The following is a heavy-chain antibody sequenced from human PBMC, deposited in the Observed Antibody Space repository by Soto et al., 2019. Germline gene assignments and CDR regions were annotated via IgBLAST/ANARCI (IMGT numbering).Heavy chain of an antibody. Sequence: SETLSLTCAVYGGSFSGYYWSWIRQPPGKGLEWIGEINHSGSTNYNPSLKSRVTISVDTSKNQFSLKLSSVTAADTAVYYCERGGIWGSYRRPRFFDYWCQAILVTVS. D-gene: IGHD3-16*02. CDR3: ERGGIWGSYRRPRFFDY. V-gene: IGHV4-34*01. CDR1: GGSFSGYY. CDR2: INHSGST. J-gene: IGHJ4*02.